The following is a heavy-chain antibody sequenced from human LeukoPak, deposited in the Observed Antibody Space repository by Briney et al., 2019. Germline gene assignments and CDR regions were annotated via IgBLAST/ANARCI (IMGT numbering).Heavy chain of an antibody. Sequence: PGGSLRLSCAASGFTVNSNYWSWVRQAPGKGLEWVSVIYSGGTTYYADSVKGRFTFSRDNSKNMLHLQMNSLRAEDTAVYYCARIAYDALDSYYYGMDVWGQGTTVTVSS. J-gene: IGHJ6*02. CDR3: ARIAYDALDSYYYGMDV. V-gene: IGHV3-53*01. CDR1: GFTVNSNY. CDR2: IYSGGTT. D-gene: IGHD3-3*01.